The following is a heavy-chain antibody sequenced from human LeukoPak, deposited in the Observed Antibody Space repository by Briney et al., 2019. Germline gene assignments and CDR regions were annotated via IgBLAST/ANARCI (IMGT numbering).Heavy chain of an antibody. CDR2: ISNSGGTT. CDR3: AKGLISRSYLDY. D-gene: IGHD3-16*01. CDR1: GFTFSTYA. J-gene: IGHJ4*02. Sequence: GGSLRLSCAASGFTFSTYAMSWVRQAPGKGLEWVSGISNSGGTTDYADSVKGRLTISRENSNNTLYLQMNSLRVEDTAVYYCAKGLISRSYLDYWGQGTLVTVSS. V-gene: IGHV3-23*01.